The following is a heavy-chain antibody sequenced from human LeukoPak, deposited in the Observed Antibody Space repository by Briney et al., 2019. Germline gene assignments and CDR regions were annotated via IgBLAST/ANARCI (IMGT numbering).Heavy chain of an antibody. CDR3: ARGGPVGYCSGGSCYSAFDI. CDR2: INPNSGGT. D-gene: IGHD2-15*01. CDR1: GYTFTGYY. V-gene: IGHV1-2*04. J-gene: IGHJ3*02. Sequence: GASVKVSCTASGYTFTGYYMHWVRQAPGQGLEWMGWINPNSGGTNYAQKFQGWVTMTRDTSISTAYMELSRLRSDDTAVYYCARGGPVGYCSGGSCYSAFDIWGQGTMVTVSS.